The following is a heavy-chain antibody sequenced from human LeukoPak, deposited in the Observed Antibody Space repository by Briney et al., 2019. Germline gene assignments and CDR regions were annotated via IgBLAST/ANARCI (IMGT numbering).Heavy chain of an antibody. CDR2: IKDDGSDK. Sequence: GGSLRLSCAASGFTFSSYAMTWVRQAPGKGLEWVANIKDDGSDKYYVDSVKGRFTISRDNAKNSLYLQMNSLRADDTAVYYCARGGHYWGQGTLVTVSS. V-gene: IGHV3-7*01. J-gene: IGHJ4*02. CDR3: ARGGHY. CDR1: GFTFSSYA.